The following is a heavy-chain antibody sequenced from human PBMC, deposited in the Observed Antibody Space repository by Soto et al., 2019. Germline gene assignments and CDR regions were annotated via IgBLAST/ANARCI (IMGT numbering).Heavy chain of an antibody. D-gene: IGHD3-10*01. CDR3: ARDPDSLWFGEDYYGMDV. CDR2: IIPIFGTA. CDR1: GGTFSSHA. J-gene: IGHJ6*02. Sequence: VASVKVSCKASGGTFSSHAISWVRQAPGQGLEWMGGIIPIFGTANYAQKFQGRVTITADESTSTAYMELSSLRSEDTAVYYCARDPDSLWFGEDYYGMDVWGQGTTVTVSS. V-gene: IGHV1-69*13.